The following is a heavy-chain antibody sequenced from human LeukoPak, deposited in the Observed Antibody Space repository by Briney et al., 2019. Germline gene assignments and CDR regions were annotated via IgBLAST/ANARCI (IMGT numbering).Heavy chain of an antibody. V-gene: IGHV3-48*04. D-gene: IGHD1-1*01. CDR1: GFTFSSYS. CDR3: AREQEAYMRYYYYMDV. CDR2: ISSSSSTI. Sequence: GGSLRLSCAASGFTFSSYSMNWVRQAPGKGLEWVSYISSSSSTIYYADSVKGRFTISRDNAKNSLYLQMNSLRAEDTAVYYCAREQEAYMRYYYYMDVWGKGTTVTVSS. J-gene: IGHJ6*03.